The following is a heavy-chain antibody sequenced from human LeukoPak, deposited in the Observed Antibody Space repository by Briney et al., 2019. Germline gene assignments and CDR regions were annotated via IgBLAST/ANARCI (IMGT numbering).Heavy chain of an antibody. CDR3: ARGYRGYYPPIDY. D-gene: IGHD3-22*01. CDR2: IYYSGST. Sequence: SETLSLTCTVSGGSISSYYWSWIRQPPGKGLEWIGYIYYSGSTNYNPSLKSRVTISVDTSKNQFSLKLSSVTAADTAVYYCARGYRGYYPPIDYWGQGTLVTVSS. J-gene: IGHJ4*02. V-gene: IGHV4-59*01. CDR1: GGSISSYY.